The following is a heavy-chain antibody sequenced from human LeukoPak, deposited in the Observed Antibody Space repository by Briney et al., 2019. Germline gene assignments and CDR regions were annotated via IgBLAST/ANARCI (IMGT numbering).Heavy chain of an antibody. J-gene: IGHJ4*02. CDR3: ARGFWNRGTWGPYYFDY. CDR1: GYTFPGYA. V-gene: IGHV1-3*01. Sequence: ASVKVSCKASGYTFPGYAMQSVRQAPGQRLEWMGWINAGNGNTKYSQKFQGRFTITRDTSAGTAYMDLSSLRSEDTAVYYCARGFWNRGTWGPYYFDYWGQGTLVTVSS. CDR2: INAGNGNT. D-gene: IGHD3-3*01.